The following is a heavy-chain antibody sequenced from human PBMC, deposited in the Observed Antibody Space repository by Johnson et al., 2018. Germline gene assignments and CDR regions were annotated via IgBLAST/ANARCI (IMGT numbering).Heavy chain of an antibody. Sequence: QVQLQESGGGVVQPGRSLRLSCAASGFTFSSSGMHWVRQAPGKGLEWVAVISYDGSNQYYADSAKGRFTISRDNSKNTLYLQMNSLRAEDTAGYYRAKDERQRWSRPSYYYYYGMDGWGQGTTVTVSS. CDR1: GFTFSSSG. V-gene: IGHV3-30*18. D-gene: IGHD5-18*01. J-gene: IGHJ6*02. CDR3: AKDERQRWSRPSYYYYYGMDG. CDR2: ISYDGSNQ.